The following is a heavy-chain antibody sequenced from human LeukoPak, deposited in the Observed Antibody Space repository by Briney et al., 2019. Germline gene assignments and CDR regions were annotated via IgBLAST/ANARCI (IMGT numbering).Heavy chain of an antibody. CDR2: INPNSGGT. CDR1: GYTFTGYY. CDR3: ARDAYCSGGSCGQTNFDY. D-gene: IGHD2-15*01. V-gene: IGHV1-2*02. J-gene: IGHJ4*02. Sequence: ASVKVSCKASGYTFTGYYMHWVRQAPGQGLEWMGWINPNSGGTNYAQKFQGRVTMTRDTSISTAYMELSSLRSEDTAVYYCARDAYCSGGSCGQTNFDYWGQGTLVTVSS.